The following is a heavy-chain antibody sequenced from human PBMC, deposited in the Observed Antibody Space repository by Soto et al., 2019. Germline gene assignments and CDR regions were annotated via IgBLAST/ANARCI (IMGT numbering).Heavy chain of an antibody. CDR3: ARYCSGGTCYDRIDY. Sequence: QVQLQESGPGLVRPSQTLSLTCTVSGGSIDSAGSYWSWLRQVPGRGLEWIGHIYHGGTTDSNPSPQSRIRMSMDTSKSQCTRELNSVTAAGTAGYYCARYCSGGTCYDRIDYWGQGTLVTVSS. J-gene: IGHJ4*02. V-gene: IGHV4-31*03. CDR1: GGSIDSAGSY. D-gene: IGHD2-15*01. CDR2: IYHGGTT.